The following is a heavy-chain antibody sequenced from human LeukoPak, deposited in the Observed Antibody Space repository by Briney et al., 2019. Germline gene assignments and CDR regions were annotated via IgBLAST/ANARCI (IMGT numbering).Heavy chain of an antibody. V-gene: IGHV1-3*01. D-gene: IGHD6-6*01. Sequence: GASVKVSCKVSGYIFTTYALHRVRQTPGQRLECMGWITAGNGNTKYSQKFQGRLTIPRDTSASTAYMELSSLRSEDTALYYCARSIEYSYDSNGGYYFDYWGQGTLVTVSS. J-gene: IGHJ4*02. CDR3: ARSIEYSYDSNGGYYFDY. CDR1: GYIFTTYA. CDR2: ITAGNGNT.